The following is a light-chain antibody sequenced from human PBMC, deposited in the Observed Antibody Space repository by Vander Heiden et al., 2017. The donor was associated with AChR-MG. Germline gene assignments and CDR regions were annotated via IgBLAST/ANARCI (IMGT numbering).Light chain of an antibody. V-gene: IGLV1-47*01. CDR2: KNH. CDR3: AAWDDSLSALV. Sequence: QSVLTQPPSASGTPGQTVTISCSGSTSNIGKNYVYWYQQLPGTAPKLLIYKNHHRPSGVPDRFSGSKSGTSASLAISGLRSEDESDYHCAAWDDSLSALVFGGGTKLTVL. J-gene: IGLJ3*02. CDR1: TSNIGKNY.